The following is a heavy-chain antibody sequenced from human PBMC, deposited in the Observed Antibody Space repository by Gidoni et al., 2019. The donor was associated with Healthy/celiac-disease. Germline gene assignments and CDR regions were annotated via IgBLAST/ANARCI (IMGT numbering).Heavy chain of an antibody. D-gene: IGHD3-9*01. J-gene: IGHJ4*02. CDR3: AIPTTHYDILTGYYSLEFKY. CDR1: GYTFTSYG. V-gene: IGHV1-18*04. CDR2: ISAYNGNT. Sequence: QVQLVQSGAEVKKPGASVKVSCKASGYTFTSYGISWVRQAPGQGLEWMGWISAYNGNTNYAQKLQGRVTMTTDTSTSTAYMELRSLRSDDTAVYYCAIPTTHYDILTGYYSLEFKYWGQGTLVTVSS.